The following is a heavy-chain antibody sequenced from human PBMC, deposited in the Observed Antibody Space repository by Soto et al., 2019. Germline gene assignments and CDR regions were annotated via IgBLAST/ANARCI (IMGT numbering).Heavy chain of an antibody. J-gene: IGHJ6*02. Sequence: QVQLVQSGAEVKKPGASVKVSCKASGYTFTSYDINWVRQATGQGLEWMGWMNPNSGNTGYAQKFQGRVTMTRNTSISTAYMELSRLRSEDTAVYYCARWDGWDLDYGMDVWGQGTTVTVSS. V-gene: IGHV1-8*01. D-gene: IGHD1-26*01. CDR3: ARWDGWDLDYGMDV. CDR2: MNPNSGNT. CDR1: GYTFTSYD.